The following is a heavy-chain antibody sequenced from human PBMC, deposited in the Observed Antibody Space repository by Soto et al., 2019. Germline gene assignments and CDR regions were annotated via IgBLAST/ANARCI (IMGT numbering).Heavy chain of an antibody. J-gene: IGHJ3*02. CDR3: VRDFAYAFDI. Sequence: GGSLRLSCAASGFIFDTYTMNWVRQAPGKGLEWISYIGNGNNIVYADSGKGRFTISRDNVRGSVYLQMNSLRDEDTAVYYCVRDFAYAFDIWGQGTMVTVSS. V-gene: IGHV3-48*02. CDR1: GFIFDTYT. CDR2: IGNGNNI.